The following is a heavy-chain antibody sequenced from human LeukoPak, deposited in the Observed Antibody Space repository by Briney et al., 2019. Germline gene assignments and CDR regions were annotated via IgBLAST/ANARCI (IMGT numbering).Heavy chain of an antibody. J-gene: IGHJ3*02. V-gene: IGHV3-11*04. CDR2: IGSSGSTI. D-gene: IGHD3-22*01. CDR3: ARGKRRYYYDSSDAFDI. Sequence: GGSLRLSCAASGFTFSDYYMSWIRQAPGKGLEWVSYIGSSGSTIYYADSVKGRFTISRDNAKNSLYLQMNSLRAEDTAVYYCARGKRRYYYDSSDAFDIWGQGTMVTVSS. CDR1: GFTFSDYY.